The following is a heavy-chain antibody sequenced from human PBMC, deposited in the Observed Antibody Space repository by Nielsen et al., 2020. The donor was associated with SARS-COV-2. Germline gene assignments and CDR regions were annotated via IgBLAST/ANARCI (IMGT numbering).Heavy chain of an antibody. CDR3: ARGLRWSQGYYFDD. CDR1: GFTFDDYA. V-gene: IGHV3-11*04. CDR2: ISSSGSTI. J-gene: IGHJ4*02. Sequence: GESLKISCAASGFTFDDYAMHWVRQAPGKGLEWVSYISSSGSTIYYADSVKGRFTISRDNAKNSLYLQMNSLRAEDTAVYYCARGLRWSQGYYFDDWGQGTLVTVSS. D-gene: IGHD4-23*01.